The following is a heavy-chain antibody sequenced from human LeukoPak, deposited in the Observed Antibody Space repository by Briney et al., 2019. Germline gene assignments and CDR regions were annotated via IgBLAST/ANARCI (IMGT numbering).Heavy chain of an antibody. Sequence: PGGSPRLSCAASGFTFSSYGMHWVRQAPGKGLEWVAFIRYDGNNKYYADSVKGRFTISRDNSKNTLYLQMNSLRTEDTAVFYCAGTVVGATRPSPDYWGQGTLVTVSS. D-gene: IGHD1-26*01. CDR2: IRYDGNNK. CDR3: AGTVVGATRPSPDY. J-gene: IGHJ4*02. CDR1: GFTFSSYG. V-gene: IGHV3-30*02.